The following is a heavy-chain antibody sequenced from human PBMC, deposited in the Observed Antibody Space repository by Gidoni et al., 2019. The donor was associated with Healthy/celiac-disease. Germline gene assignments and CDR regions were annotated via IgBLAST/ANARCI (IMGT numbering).Heavy chain of an antibody. CDR3: ASPRGGYYDSSGYFSWYFDL. V-gene: IGHV4-39*01. CDR1: GCSISSSSYY. D-gene: IGHD3-22*01. CDR2: IYYSGST. J-gene: IGHJ2*01. Sequence: QLQLQESGPGLVQPSETSSLTCTVSGCSISSSSYYWGWIRQPPGKGLEWIGSIYYSGSTYYNPSLKSRVTISVDTSKNQFSLKLSSVTAADTAVYYCASPRGGYYDSSGYFSWYFDLWGRGTLVTVSS.